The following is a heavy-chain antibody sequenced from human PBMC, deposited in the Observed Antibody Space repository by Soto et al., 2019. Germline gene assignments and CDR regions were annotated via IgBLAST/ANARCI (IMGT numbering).Heavy chain of an antibody. CDR2: INTDGTIK. CDR1: GFRFSDYW. J-gene: IGHJ4*02. D-gene: IGHD3-10*01. CDR3: ARASMGTLQY. V-gene: IGHV3-74*01. Sequence: PGGSLRLSCVVSGFRFSDYWMSWVRQASGKGLVWASRINTDGTIKDYEDSVKGRFAISRDNAKNTLYLQMNSLRIEDTGVYYCARASMGTLQYWGQGTVVTVSS.